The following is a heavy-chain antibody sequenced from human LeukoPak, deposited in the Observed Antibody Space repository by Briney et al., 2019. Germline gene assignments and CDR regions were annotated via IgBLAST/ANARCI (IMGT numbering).Heavy chain of an antibody. CDR3: ASYCSGGSCYPNDAFDI. CDR2: IYHSGST. J-gene: IGHJ3*02. V-gene: IGHV4-30-2*01. Sequence: PSQTLSLTCAVSGGSISSGGYSWSWIRQPPGKGLEWIGYIYHSGSTYYNPSLESRVTISVDRSKNQFSLKLSSVTAADTAVYYCASYCSGGSCYPNDAFDIWGQGTMVTVSS. D-gene: IGHD2-15*01. CDR1: GGSISSGGYS.